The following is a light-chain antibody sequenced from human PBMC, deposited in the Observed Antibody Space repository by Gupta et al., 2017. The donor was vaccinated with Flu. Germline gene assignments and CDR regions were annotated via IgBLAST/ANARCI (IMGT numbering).Light chain of an antibody. Sequence: QQKTGEPPKLLIYDGSSMRRGVASRLSSSGAGTNFSITISSRQPDDFAAYYCRQTDNTPLTFGQGTKVEIK. CDR2: DGS. V-gene: IGKV1-39*01. J-gene: IGKJ2*01. CDR3: RQTDNTPLT.